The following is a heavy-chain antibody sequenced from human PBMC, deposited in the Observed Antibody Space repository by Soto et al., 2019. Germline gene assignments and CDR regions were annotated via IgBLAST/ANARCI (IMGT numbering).Heavy chain of an antibody. V-gene: IGHV3-23*01. Sequence: PGGSLRLSCAASGFTFSSYAMSWVRQAPGKGLEWVSAISGSGGSTYYADSVKGRFTISRDNSKNTLYLQMNSLRAEDTAVYYCAKDTLESGSFPRYYYYYYGMDVWGQGTTVTVSS. CDR2: ISGSGGST. J-gene: IGHJ6*02. D-gene: IGHD1-26*01. CDR1: GFTFSSYA. CDR3: AKDTLESGSFPRYYYYYYGMDV.